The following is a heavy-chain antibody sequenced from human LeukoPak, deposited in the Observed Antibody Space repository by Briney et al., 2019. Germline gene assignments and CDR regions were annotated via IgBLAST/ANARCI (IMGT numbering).Heavy chain of an antibody. CDR1: GFTFSSYG. CDR3: AKDHRSSGWSFLEGLWYFDY. CDR2: IWYDGSNK. V-gene: IGHV3-33*06. D-gene: IGHD6-19*01. Sequence: GGSLRLSCAASGFTFSSYGMHWVRQAPGKGLEWVAVIWYDGSNKYYADSVKGRFTISRDNSKNTLYLQTNSLRAEDTAVYYCAKDHRSSGWSFLEGLWYFDYWGQGTLVTVSS. J-gene: IGHJ4*02.